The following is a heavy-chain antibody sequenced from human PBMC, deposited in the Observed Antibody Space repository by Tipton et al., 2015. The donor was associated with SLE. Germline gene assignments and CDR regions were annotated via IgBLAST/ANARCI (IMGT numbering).Heavy chain of an antibody. CDR2: IYHSGHT. V-gene: IGHV4-39*07. CDR1: DGSIRSTNYY. Sequence: LRLSCTVSDGSIRSTNYYWGWIRQPPGKGLEWIGDIYHSGHTNYNPSLKSRVTISVDKSKNQFSLQVTSVTAADTAVYYCAKVINDWNYEWGPGTLVTVSS. D-gene: IGHD1-7*01. J-gene: IGHJ1*01. CDR3: AKVINDWNYE.